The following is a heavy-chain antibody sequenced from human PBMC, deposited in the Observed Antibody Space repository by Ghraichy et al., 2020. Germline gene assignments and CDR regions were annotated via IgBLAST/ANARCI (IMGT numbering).Heavy chain of an antibody. CDR1: GGSFSGYY. CDR3: ARGLRGSGYYRSYYYYGMDV. CDR2: INHSGST. J-gene: IGHJ6*02. D-gene: IGHD3-22*01. V-gene: IGHV4-34*01. Sequence: LSLTCAVYGGSFSGYYWSWIRQPPGKGLEWIGEINHSGSTNYNPSLKSRVTISVDTSKNQFSLKLSSVTAADTAVYYCARGLRGSGYYRSYYYYGMDVWGQGTTVTVSS.